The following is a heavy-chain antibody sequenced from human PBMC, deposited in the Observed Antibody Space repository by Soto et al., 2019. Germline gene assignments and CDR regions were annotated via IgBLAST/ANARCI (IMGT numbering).Heavy chain of an antibody. Sequence: EVQMLESGGGLAQPGGSLRLSCAVSGFICSSYDMSWVRQAPGKGLEWVSTILVGGSTYYEDSVKGRFTISRDTSKNTVYLQMNSLTAGDTAVYYCAKATATGGGAFEIYGQGTLVTVSS. CDR1: GFICSSYD. CDR3: AKATATGGGAFEI. CDR2: ILVGGST. J-gene: IGHJ3*02. V-gene: IGHV3-23*01. D-gene: IGHD2-8*02.